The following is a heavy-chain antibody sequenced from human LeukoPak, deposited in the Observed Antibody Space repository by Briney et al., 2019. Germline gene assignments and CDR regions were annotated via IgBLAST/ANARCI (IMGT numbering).Heavy chain of an antibody. CDR2: MNPNSGNT. J-gene: IGHJ4*02. CDR1: GYTFINYD. CDR3: ARALSDHREYSSSSSLWYFDY. D-gene: IGHD6-6*01. V-gene: IGHV1-8*03. Sequence: WASVKVSCKASGYTFINYDINWVRQATGQGLEWMGWMNPNSGNTGYALKFQGRVTITRNTSISTAYMELSSLRSDDTAVYYCARALSDHREYSSSSSLWYFDYWGQGTLVTVSS.